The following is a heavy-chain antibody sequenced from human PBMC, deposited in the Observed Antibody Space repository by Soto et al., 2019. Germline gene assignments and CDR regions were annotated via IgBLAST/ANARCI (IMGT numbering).Heavy chain of an antibody. CDR1: GLSLNNGRPG. J-gene: IGHJ5*02. D-gene: IGHD2-2*01. V-gene: IGHV2-26*01. CDR3: ALIKECSRSDLYLASFVP. CDR2: IFSNDEK. Sequence: SGPTLVNPTETLTLSCTVSGLSLNNGRPGVSWIRQPPGKALEWLAHIFSNDEKSYRTSLKSRLTISKDNSRIQLVLTMANVEPVASGTYYCALIKECSRSDLYLASFVPWSQGALVTVSS.